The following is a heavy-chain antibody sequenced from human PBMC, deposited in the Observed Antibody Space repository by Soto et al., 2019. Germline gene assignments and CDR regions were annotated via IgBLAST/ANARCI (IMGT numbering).Heavy chain of an antibody. V-gene: IGHV4-59*08. Sequence: QVQLQESGPGLVKPSETLSLTCTVSGGSISPYYWTWVRQPPGKGLEWIGYIYYAGTTSSNPSLMRRVXXXLXXSTSQIARRLSSATAADTATYYCARLGAHYQSLDPWGPGTLVTVSS. CDR1: GGSISPYY. D-gene: IGHD2-2*01. J-gene: IGHJ5*02. CDR3: ARLGAHYQSLDP. CDR2: IYYAGTT.